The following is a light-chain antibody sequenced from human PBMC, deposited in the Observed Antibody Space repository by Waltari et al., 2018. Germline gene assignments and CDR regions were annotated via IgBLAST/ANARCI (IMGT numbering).Light chain of an antibody. Sequence: DIQMTQSPSTLSASVGDTITITVRASQSISNYLAWYQQKPGKAPKLLIYKASSSGSGVPSRFSGSGSGTEFTLTISSLQPDDFATYYCQQYNTYSSFGQGTKLEIK. J-gene: IGKJ2*03. CDR1: QSISNY. V-gene: IGKV1-5*03. CDR2: KAS. CDR3: QQYNTYSS.